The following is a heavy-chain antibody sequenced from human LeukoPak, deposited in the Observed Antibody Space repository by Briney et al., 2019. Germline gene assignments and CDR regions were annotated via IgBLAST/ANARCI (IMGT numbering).Heavy chain of an antibody. D-gene: IGHD6-13*01. CDR1: GFTFSSYA. CDR3: AKDHEPSSSWYVIPLRYFDY. Sequence: GGSLRLSCAASGFTFSSYAMSWVRQAPGKGLEWVSAISGSGGSTYCADSVKGRFTISRDNSKNTLYLQMNSLRAEDTAVYYCAKDHEPSSSWYVIPLRYFDYWGQGTLVTVSS. V-gene: IGHV3-23*01. CDR2: ISGSGGST. J-gene: IGHJ4*02.